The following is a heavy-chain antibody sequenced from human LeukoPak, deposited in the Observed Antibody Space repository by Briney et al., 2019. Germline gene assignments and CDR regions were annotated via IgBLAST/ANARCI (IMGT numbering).Heavy chain of an antibody. CDR3: ARTSGYYAFDI. CDR1: GGSISSGSYY. Sequence: SETLSLTCTVSGGSISSGSYYWSWIRQPAGKGLEWIGRIYTSGRTNYNPSLKSRVTISVDTSKNQFSLKLSSVTAADTAVYYCARTSGYYAFDIWGQGTMVTVSS. J-gene: IGHJ3*02. CDR2: IYTSGRT. D-gene: IGHD3-22*01. V-gene: IGHV4-61*02.